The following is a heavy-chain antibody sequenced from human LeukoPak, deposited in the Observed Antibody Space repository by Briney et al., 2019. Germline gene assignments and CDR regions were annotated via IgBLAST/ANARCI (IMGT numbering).Heavy chain of an antibody. CDR3: ARLSGYDWESSYDY. Sequence: PSEILSLTCTVSGDSISSGDYYWSWIRQPAGKGLEWIGRISSSGSTNYNPSLKSRVTISVDTSKNQFSLKLSSVTAADTAVYYCARLSGYDWESSYDYWGQGTLVTVSS. J-gene: IGHJ4*02. V-gene: IGHV4-61*02. CDR1: GDSISSGDYY. D-gene: IGHD5-12*01. CDR2: ISSSGST.